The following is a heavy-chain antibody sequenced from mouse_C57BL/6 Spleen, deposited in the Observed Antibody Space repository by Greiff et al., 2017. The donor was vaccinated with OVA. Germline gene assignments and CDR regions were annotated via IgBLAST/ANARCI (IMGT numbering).Heavy chain of an antibody. Sequence: EVQLVESGGGLVQPKGSLKLSCAASGFSFNTYAMNWVRQAPGKGLEWVARIRSKSNNYATYYADSVKDRFTISRDDSESMLYLQMNNLKTEDTAMYYCVRPLNWDDGFAYWGQGTLVTVSA. CDR1: GFSFNTYA. D-gene: IGHD4-1*01. CDR2: IRSKSNNYAT. V-gene: IGHV10-1*01. CDR3: VRPLNWDDGFAY. J-gene: IGHJ3*01.